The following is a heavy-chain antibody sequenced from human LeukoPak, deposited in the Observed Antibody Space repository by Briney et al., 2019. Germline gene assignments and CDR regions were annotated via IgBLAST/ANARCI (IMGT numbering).Heavy chain of an antibody. CDR1: GGSISSYY. J-gene: IGHJ4*02. V-gene: IGHV4-59*08. CDR2: IYYSGST. Sequence: SETLSLTCTVSGGSISSYYWSWIRQPPGKGLEWIGFIYYSGSTNYNPSLKSRVTISVDTSKTQFSLKLSSVTAADTAVYYCARRGSSTSTDYWGQGALVIVSS. CDR3: ARRGSSTSTDY. D-gene: IGHD2-2*01.